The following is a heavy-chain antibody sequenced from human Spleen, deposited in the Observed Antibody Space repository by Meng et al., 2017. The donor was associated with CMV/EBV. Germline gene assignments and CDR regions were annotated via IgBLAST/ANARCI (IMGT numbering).Heavy chain of an antibody. CDR2: INHSGST. Sequence: ESLKISCAASGFTFSDFHMSWIRQPPGKGLEWIGEINHSGSTNYNPSLKSRVTISVDTSKNQFSLKLSSVTAADTAVYYCARGRVDSNYGSWFDPWGQGTLVTVSS. CDR3: ARGRVDSNYGSWFDP. J-gene: IGHJ5*02. D-gene: IGHD4-11*01. CDR1: GFTFSDFH. V-gene: IGHV4-34*01.